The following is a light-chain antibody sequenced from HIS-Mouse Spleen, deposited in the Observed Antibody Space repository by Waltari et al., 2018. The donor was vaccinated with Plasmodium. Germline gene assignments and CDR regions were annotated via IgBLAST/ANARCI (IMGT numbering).Light chain of an antibody. J-gene: IGKJ5*01. CDR2: DAS. CDR1: QGISSA. Sequence: AIQLTQSPSSLSASVGDRVTIPCRASQGISSALAWYQQKPGKAPKLLFYDASRLESGVPSRFSGSGSGTDFTLTISSLQPEDFATYYCQQFNSYPQGTFGQGTRLEIK. CDR3: QQFNSYPQGT. V-gene: IGKV1-13*02.